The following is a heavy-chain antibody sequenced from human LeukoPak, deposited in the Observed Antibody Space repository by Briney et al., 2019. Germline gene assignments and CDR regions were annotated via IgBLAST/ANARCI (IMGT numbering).Heavy chain of an antibody. CDR2: LYSGGSA. Sequence: GGSLRLSCAASGFTVSSIHMVWVRQAPGKGLEWVSVLYSGGSAYYADSVRGRFTISRDNSKNTLYLQMSSLRAEDTAVYYCARSSDGDYYYYFDYWGQGTLVTVSS. D-gene: IGHD4-17*01. V-gene: IGHV3-53*01. CDR3: ARSSDGDYYYYFDY. J-gene: IGHJ4*02. CDR1: GFTVSSIH.